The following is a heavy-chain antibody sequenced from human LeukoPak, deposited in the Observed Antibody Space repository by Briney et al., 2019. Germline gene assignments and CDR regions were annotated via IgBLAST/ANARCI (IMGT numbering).Heavy chain of an antibody. J-gene: IGHJ4*02. CDR2: IRYDGSNK. V-gene: IGHV3-30*02. Sequence: GGSLRLSCAASGFTFSSYGMHWVRQAPGKGLEWVAFIRYDGSNKYYADSVKGRFTISRDDSKNTLYLQMNSLRAEDTAVYYCAKGGLSSGWYGYWGQGTLVTVSS. D-gene: IGHD6-19*01. CDR1: GFTFSSYG. CDR3: AKGGLSSGWYGY.